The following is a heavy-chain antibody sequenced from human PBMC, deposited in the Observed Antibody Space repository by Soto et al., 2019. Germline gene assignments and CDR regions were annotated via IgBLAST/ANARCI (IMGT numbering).Heavy chain of an antibody. CDR1: GYTFTNYG. Sequence: QVQLVQSGAEVREPGASVKVSCKASGYTFTNYGVSWVRQAPGQGLEWMGWIGGYKGNTNYAQKLQGRVTLTTDTSTSTAYMELRSLRSCDTAGYYCAPHTLDTGMPSGYWGQGTLVTVSS. V-gene: IGHV1-18*01. D-gene: IGHD5-18*01. CDR3: APHTLDTGMPSGY. J-gene: IGHJ4*02. CDR2: IGGYKGNT.